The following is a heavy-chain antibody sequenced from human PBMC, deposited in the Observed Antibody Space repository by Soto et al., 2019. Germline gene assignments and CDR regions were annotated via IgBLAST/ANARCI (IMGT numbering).Heavy chain of an antibody. V-gene: IGHV3-21*01. CDR1: GFTFSSYS. CDR3: ARVGRQLVPGFDY. D-gene: IGHD6-6*01. CDR2: ISSSSSYI. J-gene: IGHJ4*02. Sequence: EVQLVESGGGLVKPGGSLRLSCAASGFTFSSYSMNWVRQAPGKGLEWVSSISSSSSYIYYADSVKGRFTISRDNAKNSLYLQMNSLRAEETAVYYCARVGRQLVPGFDYWGQGTLVTVSS.